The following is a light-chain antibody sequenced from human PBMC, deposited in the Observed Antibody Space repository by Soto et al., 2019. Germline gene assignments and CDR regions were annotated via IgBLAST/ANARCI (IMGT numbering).Light chain of an antibody. Sequence: DIQMTQSPSSLSASVGDRVTISCRTSQSVTTFLNWYQQKPGEAPKLLIYRASTLQTGILSRFGGSGYGADFVLTISSLQPEDFATYYCQQSYNSPRTFGLGTKV. J-gene: IGKJ1*01. V-gene: IGKV1-39*01. CDR2: RAS. CDR3: QQSYNSPRT. CDR1: QSVTTF.